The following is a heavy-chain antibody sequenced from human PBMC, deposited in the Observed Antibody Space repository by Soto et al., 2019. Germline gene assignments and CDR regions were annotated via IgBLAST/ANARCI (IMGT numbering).Heavy chain of an antibody. J-gene: IGHJ4*02. Sequence: GGSLRLSCAASGFTFSSYAMHWVRQAPGKGLEWVAVISYDGSNKYYADSVKGRFTISRDNSKNTLYLQMNSLRAEDTAVYYCARDTSSIVVVVAATADFDYWGQGTLVTVSS. CDR3: ARDTSSIVVVVAATADFDY. CDR1: GFTFSSYA. CDR2: ISYDGSNK. V-gene: IGHV3-30-3*01. D-gene: IGHD2-15*01.